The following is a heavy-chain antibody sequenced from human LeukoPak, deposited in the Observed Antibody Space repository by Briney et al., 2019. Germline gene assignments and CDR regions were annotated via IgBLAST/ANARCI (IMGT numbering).Heavy chain of an antibody. V-gene: IGHV4-34*01. CDR1: GGSFSGYY. Sequence: SETLSLTCAVYGGSFSGYYWSWIRQPPGKGLEGIGEINHSGSTNYNPSLKSRVTISVDTSKNQFSLKLSSVTAADTAVYYCARKRDXVVXPXSLXPNAFDIWGQGTMVTV. D-gene: IGHD2-2*01. CDR3: ARKRDXVVXPXSLXPNAFDI. CDR2: INHSGST. J-gene: IGHJ3*02.